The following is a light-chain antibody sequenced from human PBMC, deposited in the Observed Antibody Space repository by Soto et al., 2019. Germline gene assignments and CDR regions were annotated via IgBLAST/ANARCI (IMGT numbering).Light chain of an antibody. V-gene: IGLV2-14*01. CDR2: DVS. CDR1: SSDIGVYNY. CDR3: SSYTTSSTVV. Sequence: QSALTQPASVSGSPGQSITISCTGTSSDIGVYNYVSWYQQHPGKAPKIMIYDVSYRPSGVSSRFSGSKSGNTASLTISGLQAEDEADYYCSSYTTSSTVVFGGGTKVTVL. J-gene: IGLJ2*01.